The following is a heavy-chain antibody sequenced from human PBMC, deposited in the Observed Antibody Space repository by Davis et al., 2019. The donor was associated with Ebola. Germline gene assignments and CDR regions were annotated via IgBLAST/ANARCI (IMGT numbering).Heavy chain of an antibody. Sequence: GESLKISCAASGFTFSSYWMNWVRQAPGKGLEWVANIKQDGSEKYYVDSVKGRFTISRDNSKNTLYLQMNSLRAEDTAVYYCARGYYYDSSGYYLKLIRSRYEFDYWGQETLVTVSS. CDR1: GFTFSSYW. CDR3: ARGYYYDSSGYYLKLIRSRYEFDY. D-gene: IGHD3-22*01. J-gene: IGHJ4*02. V-gene: IGHV3-7*01. CDR2: IKQDGSEK.